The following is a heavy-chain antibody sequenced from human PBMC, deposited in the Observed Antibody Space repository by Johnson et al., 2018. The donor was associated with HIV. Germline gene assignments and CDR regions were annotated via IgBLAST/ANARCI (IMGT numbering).Heavy chain of an antibody. D-gene: IGHD3-10*02. V-gene: IGHV3-23*04. Sequence: VQLVESGGGVVQPGRSLRLSCAASGFIFSSHAMTWLRQAPGKGLEWVSAISASGGRTFYADSVKGRFTVSRDKSKNTVFLQMDSLRAEDTAVYYCAREKSVWGASDAFDVWGLGTMVTVSS. J-gene: IGHJ3*01. CDR1: GFIFSSHA. CDR3: AREKSVWGASDAFDV. CDR2: ISASGGRT.